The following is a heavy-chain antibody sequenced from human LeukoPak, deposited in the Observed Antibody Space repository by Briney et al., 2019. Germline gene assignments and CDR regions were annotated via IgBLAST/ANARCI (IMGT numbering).Heavy chain of an antibody. CDR2: ISGSGGST. J-gene: IGHJ4*02. D-gene: IGHD3-16*01. CDR1: GFTFSTYA. V-gene: IGHV3-23*01. Sequence: GGSLRLSCAASGFTFSTYAMSWVRQAPGKGLEWVPGISGSGGSTYYADSVKGRFTISRDYAKNSLYLQMNSLRVEDTAVYYCARTSGSGSYVYYFDSWGQGTLVTVSS. CDR3: ARTSGSGSYVYYFDS.